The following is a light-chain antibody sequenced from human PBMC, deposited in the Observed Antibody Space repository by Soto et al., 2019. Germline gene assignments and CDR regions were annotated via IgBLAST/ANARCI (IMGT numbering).Light chain of an antibody. CDR3: QQYNHYST. CDR1: QSISRW. J-gene: IGKJ2*01. CDR2: DAS. Sequence: DILMTQSPSTLSASVGDRVTITCRASQSISRWVAWYQQKPGKAPKLLIYDASSLESGVPSRFSGSGSGTEFTLTISSLQPDDFATYYCQQYNHYSTFGQGTKLEIK. V-gene: IGKV1-5*01.